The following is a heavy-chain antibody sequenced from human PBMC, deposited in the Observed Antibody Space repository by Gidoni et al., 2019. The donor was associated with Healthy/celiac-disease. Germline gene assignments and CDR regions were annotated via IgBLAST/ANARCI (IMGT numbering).Heavy chain of an antibody. CDR3: ARDSRAVTTVYYYYGMDV. J-gene: IGHJ6*02. CDR1: GVTFSSDR. V-gene: IGHV3-48*01. Sequence: EVQLVESGGGLGQQGGSLRLSGAAAGVTFSSDRMNLVRQAPGKGREWVSYISSSSSTIYYAASVKGRFTISRDNAKNSLYLQMNSLRAEDTAVYYCARDSRAVTTVYYYYGMDVWGQGTTVTVSS. D-gene: IGHD4-4*01. CDR2: ISSSSSTI.